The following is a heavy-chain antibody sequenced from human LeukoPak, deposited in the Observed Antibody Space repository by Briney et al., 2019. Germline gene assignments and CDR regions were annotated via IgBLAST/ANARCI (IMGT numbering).Heavy chain of an antibody. CDR2: INHSGST. D-gene: IGHD3-10*01. J-gene: IGHJ4*02. CDR3: AKGRRGSGGYYYFDY. V-gene: IGHV4-34*01. CDR1: GGSFSGYY. Sequence: SETLSLTCAVYGGSFSGYYWSWIRQPPGKGLEWIGEINHSGSTNYNPSLKSRVTISVDTSKNQFSLKLSSVTAADTAVYYCAKGRRGSGGYYYFDYWGQGTLVTVSS.